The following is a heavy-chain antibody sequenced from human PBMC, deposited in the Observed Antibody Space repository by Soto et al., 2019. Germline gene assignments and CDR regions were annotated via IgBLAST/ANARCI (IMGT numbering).Heavy chain of an antibody. CDR1: GYTFTSYD. Sequence: ASVKVSCKASGYTFTSYDINWVRQATGPGLEWMGWMNPNSGNTGYAQKFQGRVTMTRNTSISTAYMELSSLRSEDTAVYYCARGRVAARGAFDIWGQGTMVTVSS. J-gene: IGHJ3*02. D-gene: IGHD6-6*01. V-gene: IGHV1-8*02. CDR3: ARGRVAARGAFDI. CDR2: MNPNSGNT.